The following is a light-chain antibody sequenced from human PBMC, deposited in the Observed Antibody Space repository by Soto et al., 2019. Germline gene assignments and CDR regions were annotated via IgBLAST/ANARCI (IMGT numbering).Light chain of an antibody. CDR3: HKYDNLPYT. CDR1: QDISNY. J-gene: IGKJ2*01. V-gene: IGKV1-33*01. Sequence: DIQMTQSPSSLSASVGDRVTITCQASQDISNYLNWYQQKTGKAPKLLIYDASNLETGVPSRLSGSASGTDFTLTISSLQHEDIATYYCHKYDNLPYTFGQGTKLEIK. CDR2: DAS.